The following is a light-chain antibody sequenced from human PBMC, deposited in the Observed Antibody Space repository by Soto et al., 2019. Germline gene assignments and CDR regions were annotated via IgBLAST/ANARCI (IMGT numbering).Light chain of an antibody. J-gene: IGLJ1*01. Sequence: QSVLTQPPSVSGSPGQSVTISCTGTSSDIGSYNRVSWYQQPPGTAPKLMIYEVSNRPSGVPDRFSGSKSGNTASLTISGLQPEDEDDYYCNSNTSGNTYVFGTGTKVPV. CDR3: NSNTSGNTYV. CDR2: EVS. V-gene: IGLV2-18*02. CDR1: SSDIGSYNR.